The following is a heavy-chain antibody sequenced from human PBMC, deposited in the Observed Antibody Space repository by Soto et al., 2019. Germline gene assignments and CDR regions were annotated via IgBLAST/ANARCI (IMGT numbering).Heavy chain of an antibody. V-gene: IGHV4-59*01. CDR2: ISDSGST. CDR3: AGGSTSWFPYNGIDL. J-gene: IGHJ6*02. Sequence: QVQLQESGPGLVKALETLSLTCTVSGGSIDYYRWSWIRQPPGKGLGWIGDISDSGSTNYNLSLRRRVTILVTTPKNQFTLKLNSVTAADPAFYYGAGGSTSWFPYNGIDLWGQGTTVTFPS. D-gene: IGHD6-13*01. CDR1: GGSIDYYR.